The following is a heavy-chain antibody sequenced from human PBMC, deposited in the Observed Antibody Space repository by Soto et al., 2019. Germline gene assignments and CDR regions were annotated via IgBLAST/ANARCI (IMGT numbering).Heavy chain of an antibody. V-gene: IGHV4-31*03. Sequence: QVQLQESGPGLVKPSQTLSLTCTVSGGSISSGGYYWSWIRQHPGKGLEWIGYIDYSGSTYYNPSLKSRVTISVDTSKNQFSLKLSSVTAADTAVYYCVRRIVATIYYFDYWGQGTLVTVSS. CDR2: IDYSGST. J-gene: IGHJ4*02. D-gene: IGHD5-12*01. CDR3: VRRIVATIYYFDY. CDR1: GGSISSGGYY.